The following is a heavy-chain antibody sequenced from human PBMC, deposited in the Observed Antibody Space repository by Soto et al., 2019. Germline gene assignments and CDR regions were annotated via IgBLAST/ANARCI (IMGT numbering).Heavy chain of an antibody. Sequence: EVQLVESGGGLVQPGGSLRLSCSVSGFTFSNYVMHWVRQAPGKGLEYISAISTNGGDTYYADSVKGRFTISRDNSKNTLYLQMSSLRGDDTAVYYCVEDLRLWFEFWGQGTLVTVSS. CDR2: ISTNGGDT. J-gene: IGHJ5*01. V-gene: IGHV3-64D*08. CDR1: GFTFSNYV. CDR3: VEDLRLWFEF.